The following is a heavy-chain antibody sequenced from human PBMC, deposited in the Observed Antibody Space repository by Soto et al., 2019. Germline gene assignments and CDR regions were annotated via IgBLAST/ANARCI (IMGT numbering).Heavy chain of an antibody. V-gene: IGHV1-18*01. D-gene: IGHD2-15*01. CDR2: ISAYNGNT. CDR3: ARYCSGGSCDYNTAFHI. Sequence: ASVKVSCKASGYTFTSYGITWVGQAPGQGLEYMGWISAYNGNTNYAQKLQGRVTMTADTSTNTAYMELRSLRSDDTAVYYCARYCSGGSCDYNTAFHILGQGTMGNVSS. J-gene: IGHJ3*02. CDR1: GYTFTSYG.